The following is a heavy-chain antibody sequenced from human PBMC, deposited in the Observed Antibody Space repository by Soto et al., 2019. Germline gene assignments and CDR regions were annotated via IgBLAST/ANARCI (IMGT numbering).Heavy chain of an antibody. Sequence: SVKVSCKASGGTFSSYAISWVRQAPGQGLEWMGGIIPIFGTANYAQKFQGRVTITADESTRTAYMELSSLRYEDTAVYYCARASAYYYDSSGYFPYFDYWGQGTLVTVSS. CDR3: ARASAYYYDSSGYFPYFDY. D-gene: IGHD3-22*01. J-gene: IGHJ4*02. CDR2: IIPIFGTA. V-gene: IGHV1-69*13. CDR1: GGTFSSYA.